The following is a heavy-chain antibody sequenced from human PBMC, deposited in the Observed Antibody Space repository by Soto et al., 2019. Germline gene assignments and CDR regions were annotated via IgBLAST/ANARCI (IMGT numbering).Heavy chain of an antibody. CDR1: EGSILGFD. D-gene: IGHD3-22*01. CDR2: IYYSGST. Sequence: PWVPLSHTNTVAEGSILGFDCSWIRQTPGKGLEWIGDIYYSGSTNYNPSLKSRVTISVDTSKNQVSLKLSSVTAADTAVYYCARGGYYYDRRGYPDYWGEGTLVTVSS. V-gene: IGHV4-59*01. CDR3: ARGGYYYDRRGYPDY. J-gene: IGHJ4*02.